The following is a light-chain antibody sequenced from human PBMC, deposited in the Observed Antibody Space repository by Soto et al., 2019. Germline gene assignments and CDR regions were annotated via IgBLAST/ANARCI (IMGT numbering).Light chain of an antibody. CDR1: QSVSSSY. CDR3: QQYGSSPPFT. CDR2: GAS. V-gene: IGKV3-20*01. Sequence: ENVLTQYPGTPSLSPREKTQTSCRASQSVSSSYLAWYQQKPGQAPRLLIYGASSRATGIPDRFSGSGSGTDFTLTISRLEPEDFAVYYCQQYGSSPPFTFGPGTKVDIK. J-gene: IGKJ3*01.